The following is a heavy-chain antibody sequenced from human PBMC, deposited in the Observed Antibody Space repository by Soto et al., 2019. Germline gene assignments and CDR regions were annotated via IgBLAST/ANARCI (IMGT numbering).Heavy chain of an antibody. CDR2: IYYSGST. Sequence: QVQLRESGPGLVKPSQTLSLTCTVSGGSISSGGYYWSWIRQHPGKGLEWIGYIYYSGSTYYNPSLKSRVTISVDTSKNQFSLKLSSVTAADTAVYYCARDSSSSYGDYSRLYYGMDVWGQGTTVTVSS. CDR3: ARDSSSSYGDYSRLYYGMDV. V-gene: IGHV4-31*03. CDR1: GGSISSGGYY. D-gene: IGHD4-17*01. J-gene: IGHJ6*02.